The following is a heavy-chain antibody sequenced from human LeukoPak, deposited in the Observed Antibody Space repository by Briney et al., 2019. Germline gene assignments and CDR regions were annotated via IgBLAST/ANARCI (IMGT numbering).Heavy chain of an antibody. CDR2: ISYDGSNE. V-gene: IGHV3-30*04. J-gene: IGHJ4*02. Sequence: GGSLRLSCAASGFTFSSYVMHWVRQAPGKGLEWVAIISYDGSNEYYADSVKGRFTISRDNSKNTLYLQMNSLRAEDTAVYYCANSRSYSPLLFDYWGQGTLVTVSS. CDR1: GFTFSSYV. D-gene: IGHD3-10*01. CDR3: ANSRSYSPLLFDY.